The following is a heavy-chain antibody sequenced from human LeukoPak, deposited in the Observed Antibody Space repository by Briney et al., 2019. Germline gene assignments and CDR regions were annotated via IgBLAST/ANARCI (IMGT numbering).Heavy chain of an antibody. CDR1: GGTFSSYA. J-gene: IGHJ3*02. D-gene: IGHD3-16*02. CDR3: ARVDDYVWGSYRLRGDAFDI. V-gene: IGHV1-69*13. CDR2: IIPIFGTA. Sequence: SVKVSCKASGGTFSSYAISWVRQAPGQGLEWMGGIIPIFGTANYAQKFQGRVTITADESTSTAYMELSSLRSEDTAVYYCARVDDYVWGSYRLRGDAFDIWGQGTTVTVSS.